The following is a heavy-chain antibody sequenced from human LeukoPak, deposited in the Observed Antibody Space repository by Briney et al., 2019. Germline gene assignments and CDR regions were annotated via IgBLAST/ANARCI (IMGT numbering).Heavy chain of an antibody. CDR1: RFAFRDVW. CDR3: TADGSSGYYENWFDP. D-gene: IGHD5-12*01. V-gene: IGHV3-15*01. CDR2: IKSITDGGTT. J-gene: IGHJ5*02. Sequence: PGGSLRLSCAASRFAFRDVWMSWVRQAPGKGPEWVGRIKSITDGGTTVYAAPVKGRFTISRDESTNTLYLQMNSLKTEDTGTYYCTADGSSGYYENWFDPWGQGTLVTVSS.